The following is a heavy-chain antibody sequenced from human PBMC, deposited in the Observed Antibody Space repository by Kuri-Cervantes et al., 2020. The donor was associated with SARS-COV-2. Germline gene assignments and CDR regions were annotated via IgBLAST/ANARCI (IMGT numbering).Heavy chain of an antibody. CDR1: GFTFSNYA. CDR3: ARVVEWMVYYYMDV. CDR2: ISSSSSSYI. Sequence: LSLTCAASGFTFSNYALSWVRQAPGKGLEWVSSISSSSSSYIYYADSVKGRFTISRDNAKNSLYLQMNSLRAEDTAVYYCARVVEWMVYYYMDVWGKGTTVTVSS. D-gene: IGHD1-26*01. J-gene: IGHJ6*03. V-gene: IGHV3-21*01.